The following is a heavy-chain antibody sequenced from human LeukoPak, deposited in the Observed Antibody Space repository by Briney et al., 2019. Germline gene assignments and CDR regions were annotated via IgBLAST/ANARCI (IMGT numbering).Heavy chain of an antibody. Sequence: ASVKVSCKASGYTSTNYVIQWVRQAPGQSLEWMGRIKTGNGDTQSSQKFQGRVTFTRDTSASTAYMELSSLRSDDTAVYYCVESSGRYHYWGQGTLVTVSS. CDR2: IKTGNGDT. CDR3: VESSGRYHY. J-gene: IGHJ4*02. V-gene: IGHV1-3*04. D-gene: IGHD1-26*01. CDR1: GYTSTNYV.